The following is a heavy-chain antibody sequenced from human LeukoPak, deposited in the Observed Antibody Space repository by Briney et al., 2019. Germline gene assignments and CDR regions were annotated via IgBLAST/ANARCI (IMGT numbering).Heavy chain of an antibody. CDR3: VMHAYSGRWSEDDN. Sequence: GGSLRLSCAGSGFTFSSYWVSWVRQAPGKGLEWVANIKQDGSEKYYVDSVNGRLTLSRANATNSLYIQMTSLRVADPAVSYCVMHAYSGRWSEDDNWGLGTLVSVSP. J-gene: IGHJ4*02. CDR2: IKQDGSEK. CDR1: GFTFSSYW. D-gene: IGHD6-13*01. V-gene: IGHV3-7*01.